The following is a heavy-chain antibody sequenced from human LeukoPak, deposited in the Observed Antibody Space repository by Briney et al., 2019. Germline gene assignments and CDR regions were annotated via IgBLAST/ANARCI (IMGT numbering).Heavy chain of an antibody. CDR1: GYTFTGYY. Sequence: ASVKVSCKASGYTFTGYYMHWVRQAPGQGLEWMGWINPNSGGTNYAQKFQGWVTMTRDTSISTAYMELSRLRSDDTAVYYCARAGDIVATIRDHDAFDIWGQGTMVTVSS. CDR3: ARAGDIVATIRDHDAFDI. J-gene: IGHJ3*02. CDR2: INPNSGGT. D-gene: IGHD5-12*01. V-gene: IGHV1-2*04.